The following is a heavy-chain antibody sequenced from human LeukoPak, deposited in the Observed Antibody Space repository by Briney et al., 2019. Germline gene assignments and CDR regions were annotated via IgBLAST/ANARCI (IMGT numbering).Heavy chain of an antibody. V-gene: IGHV3-21*01. D-gene: IGHD6-19*01. Sequence: GGSLRLSCAASGFTFSSYNMNWVRQAPGKGLEWVSSISSSSSYIYYADSVKGRFTISRDNSKNTLYLQMNSLRAEDTAVYHCAKDGRSYSSGWPPFDYWGQGALVTVSS. J-gene: IGHJ4*02. CDR3: AKDGRSYSSGWPPFDY. CDR1: GFTFSSYN. CDR2: ISSSSSYI.